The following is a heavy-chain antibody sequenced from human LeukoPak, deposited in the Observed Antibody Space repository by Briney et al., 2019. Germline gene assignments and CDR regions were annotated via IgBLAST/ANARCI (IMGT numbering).Heavy chain of an antibody. D-gene: IGHD3-16*01. CDR1: GYSISSGYY. CDR3: ARPNTWITEGFDS. J-gene: IGHJ5*01. V-gene: IGHV4-38-2*01. Sequence: PSETLSLTCDVSGYSISSGYYWAWIRQSPAKGLEWIASIYNSGSTFYNPSLKSRVALSVDTSKNQFSLKLMSVTAADTAVYYCARPNTWITEGFDSWGQGILVTVSS. CDR2: IYNSGST.